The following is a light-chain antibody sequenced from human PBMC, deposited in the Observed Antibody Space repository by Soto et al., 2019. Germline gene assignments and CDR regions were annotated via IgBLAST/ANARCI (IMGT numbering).Light chain of an antibody. CDR3: VAWDDNLGSRV. J-gene: IGLJ3*02. CDR1: RSNIGSAI. CDR2: MNS. Sequence: QSVLTQPPSLSGTPGQTVTISCIGSRSNIGSAIVHWYQQLPGTAPKHLIYMNSQRPSGVPDRLSGSKSGTSASLVITGLRPEDEADYYCVAWDDNLGSRVFGGGTKVTVL. V-gene: IGLV1-47*01.